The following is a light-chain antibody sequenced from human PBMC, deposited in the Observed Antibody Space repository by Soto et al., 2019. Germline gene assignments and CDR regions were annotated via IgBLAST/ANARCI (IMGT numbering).Light chain of an antibody. CDR1: SSNIASNT. CDR3: ASWDDSLNGHV. J-gene: IGLJ1*01. V-gene: IGLV1-44*01. Sequence: QSGLTQPPSAPRTPGQRVTVSCSGSSSNIASNTVNWYQQLPGTAPKLLIYSNDQRPSGVPDRFSASKSGTSASLAISGLQSEDEADYYCASWDDSLNGHVFGTGTKVTVL. CDR2: SND.